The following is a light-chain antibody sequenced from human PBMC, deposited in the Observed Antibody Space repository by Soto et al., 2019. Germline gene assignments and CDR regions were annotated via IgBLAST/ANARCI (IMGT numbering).Light chain of an antibody. J-gene: IGLJ1*01. CDR1: SSDGGGYNY. Sequence: QSALTQPASVSGSPGQSITISCTGTSSDGGGYNYVSWYQQHPGKAPNLMIYEVSNRPSGVSTRFSGSKSGNTASLTISGLQAEAEADYYCSSYTSSSSYVFGTGTKVTVL. CDR2: EVS. V-gene: IGLV2-14*01. CDR3: SSYTSSSSYV.